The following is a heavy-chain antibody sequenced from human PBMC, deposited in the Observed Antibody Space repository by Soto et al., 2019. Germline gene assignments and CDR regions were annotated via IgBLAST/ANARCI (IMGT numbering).Heavy chain of an antibody. D-gene: IGHD1-26*01. CDR3: AKRTVGGYFDL. V-gene: IGHV3-23*01. CDR1: GFTFSSYA. J-gene: IGHJ2*01. CDR2: ISGSGGST. Sequence: EVQLLESGGGLVQPGGSLRLSCAASGFTFSSYAMHWVRQAPGKGLEWVSVISGSGGSTYYADAVKGRFTISRDNSKNTLYLQMNSLRAEDTAVYYCAKRTVGGYFDLWGRGNLVTVSS.